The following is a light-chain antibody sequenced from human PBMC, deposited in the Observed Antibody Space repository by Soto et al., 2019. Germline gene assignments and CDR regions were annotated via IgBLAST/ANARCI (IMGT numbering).Light chain of an antibody. CDR1: QSVKNNY. V-gene: IGKV3-20*01. CDR3: QQYATSPRT. J-gene: IGKJ1*01. CDR2: DAS. Sequence: ETVLTQSPGTLSLSPGERATLSCRASQSVKNNYLRWYQQKPGQAPRLLIYDASGRATGIPDRLSGSGSGTDFTLTISRLEPEDCAVYYCQQYATSPRTFGQGTKVEIK.